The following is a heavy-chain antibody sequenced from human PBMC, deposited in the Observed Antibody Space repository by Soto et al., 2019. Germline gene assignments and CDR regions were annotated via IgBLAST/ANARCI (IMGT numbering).Heavy chain of an antibody. J-gene: IGHJ6*02. Sequence: KTSETLSLTCTVSGGSVSSGSYYWSWIRQPPGKGLEWIGYIYYSGSTNYNPSLKSRVTISVDTSKNQFSLKLSSVTAADTAVYYCARERGWELPYGMDVWGQGTTVTVSS. V-gene: IGHV4-61*01. D-gene: IGHD1-26*01. CDR2: IYYSGST. CDR3: ARERGWELPYGMDV. CDR1: GGSVSSGSYY.